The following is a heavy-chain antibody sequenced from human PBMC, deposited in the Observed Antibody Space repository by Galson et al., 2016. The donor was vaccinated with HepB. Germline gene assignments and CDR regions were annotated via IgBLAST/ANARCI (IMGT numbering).Heavy chain of an antibody. V-gene: IGHV4-4*02. D-gene: IGHD2-2*03. CDR2: VFHSGNT. J-gene: IGHJ4*02. CDR3: ASLDNRRGGEV. Sequence: SETLSLTCAVSGASINSLNWWSWVRQPPGKGLEWIGEVFHSGNTNYNSSLKSRVSMSADKSKNQFSLTLTSVTAADTAVYLCASLDNRRGGEVWGQGTLVTVSS. CDR1: GASINSLNW.